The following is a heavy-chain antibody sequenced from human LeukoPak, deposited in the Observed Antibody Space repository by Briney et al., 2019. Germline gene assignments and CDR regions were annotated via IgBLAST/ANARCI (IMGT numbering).Heavy chain of an antibody. Sequence: SETLSLTCTVSGGSISSYYWSWIRQPPGKGLEGIGYIYYSGSTNYNPSLKSRVTISVDTSKNQFSLKLSSVTAADTAVYYCARGSSSWSGVDYWGQGTLVTVSS. V-gene: IGHV4-59*01. CDR2: IYYSGST. D-gene: IGHD6-13*01. CDR3: ARGSSSWSGVDY. J-gene: IGHJ4*02. CDR1: GGSISSYY.